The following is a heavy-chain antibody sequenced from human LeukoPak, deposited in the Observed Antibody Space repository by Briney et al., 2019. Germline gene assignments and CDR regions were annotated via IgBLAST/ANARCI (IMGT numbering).Heavy chain of an antibody. V-gene: IGHV4-34*01. D-gene: IGHD3-10*01. CDR2: INHSGST. CDR1: GGSFSGYY. J-gene: IGHJ6*04. Sequence: SETLSLTCAVYGGSFSGYYWSWIRQPPGKGLEWIGEINHSGSTNYNPSIKSRVTISVDTSKNQFSLKLSSVTAADTAVYYCASLLVRGVKRYYGMDVWGKGTTVTVSS. CDR3: ASLLVRGVKRYYGMDV.